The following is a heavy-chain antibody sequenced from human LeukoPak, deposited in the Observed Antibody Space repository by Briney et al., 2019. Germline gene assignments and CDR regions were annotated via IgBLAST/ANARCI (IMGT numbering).Heavy chain of an antibody. CDR1: GGSISSSSYY. Sequence: SETLSLTCTVSGGSISSSSYYWGWIRQPPGKGLEWIGSIYYSGSTYYNPSLKSRVTVSVDTSKNQFSLKLSSVTAADTAVYYCARGPYYDILTGYYHYFDYWGQGTLVTVSS. D-gene: IGHD3-9*01. CDR3: ARGPYYDILTGYYHYFDY. CDR2: IYYSGST. V-gene: IGHV4-39*07. J-gene: IGHJ4*02.